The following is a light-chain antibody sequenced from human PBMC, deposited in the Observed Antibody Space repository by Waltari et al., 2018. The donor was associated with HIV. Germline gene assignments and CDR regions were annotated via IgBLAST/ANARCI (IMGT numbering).Light chain of an antibody. J-gene: IGLJ3*02. CDR1: SSNIGINF. V-gene: IGLV1-51*01. Sequence: QSVLTQPPSVSAAPGQKVTISCSGSSSNIGINFVSWYQHLQGTAPKLLIYDNCKRPSGIPYRFAAYKSGTSATLGITGLQTEDEADYYCGTWYSSLSVWVFGGGTNLTVL. CDR2: DNC. CDR3: GTWYSSLSVWV.